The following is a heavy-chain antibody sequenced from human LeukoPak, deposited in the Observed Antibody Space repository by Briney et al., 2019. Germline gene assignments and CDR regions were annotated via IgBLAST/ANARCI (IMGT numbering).Heavy chain of an antibody. CDR1: GFTFSGYS. J-gene: IGHJ4*02. CDR2: IASSENQI. Sequence: GGSLRLSCAASGFTFSGYSLSWVRQTPGKGLEWVSSIASSENQIYYADSVKGRFTISRDNSKNTLYLQMNSLRAEDTAVYYCAKDSPYAYYGSGSYWDYWGQGTLVTVSS. V-gene: IGHV3-23*05. D-gene: IGHD3-10*01. CDR3: AKDSPYAYYGSGSYWDY.